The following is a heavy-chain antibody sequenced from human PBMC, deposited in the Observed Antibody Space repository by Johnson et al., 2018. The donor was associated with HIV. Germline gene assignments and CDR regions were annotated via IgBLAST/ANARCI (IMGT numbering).Heavy chain of an antibody. CDR2: IWYDGSYQ. J-gene: IGHJ3*02. CDR1: GFAFSNYG. Sequence: QVQLVESGGGVVQPGRSLRLSCAASGFAFSNYGMHWVRQAPGKGLEWVAVIWYDGSYQYYADSAKGRFTISRDNSKNTLYLQMNSLRAEDTALYYCARAGGTGTAYDAFDMWGQGTMVTVSS. D-gene: IGHD1-7*01. CDR3: ARAGGTGTAYDAFDM. V-gene: IGHV3-33*01.